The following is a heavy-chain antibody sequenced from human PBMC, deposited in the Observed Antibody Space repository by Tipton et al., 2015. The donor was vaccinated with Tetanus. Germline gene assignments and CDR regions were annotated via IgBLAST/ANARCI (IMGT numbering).Heavy chain of an antibody. CDR1: GGSIRGGTFY. V-gene: IGHV4-39*01. CDR2: IYESGDT. D-gene: IGHD3-3*01. CDR3: ARHQSGYFTPFDY. J-gene: IGHJ4*02. Sequence: TLSLTCTVSGGSIRGGTFYWGWIRQPPGKGLEWIGSIYESGDTYYIPSLKSRVTISVDTSTNQFSLTLNSMAAADTGVYYCARHQSGYFTPFDYWGRGKLVTVSS.